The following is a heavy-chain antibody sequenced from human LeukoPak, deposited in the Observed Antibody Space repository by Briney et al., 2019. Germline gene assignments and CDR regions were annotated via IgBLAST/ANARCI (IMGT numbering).Heavy chain of an antibody. V-gene: IGHV1-8*02. Sequence: ASVKVSCKASGYTFTGYYMHWVRQATGQGLEWMGWMNPNSGNTGYAQKFQGRVTMTRNTSISTAYMELSSLRSEDTAVYYCARGGSRIAARSGEINYYYYGMDVWGQGTTVTVSS. CDR2: MNPNSGNT. J-gene: IGHJ6*02. D-gene: IGHD6-6*01. CDR1: GYTFTGYY. CDR3: ARGGSRIAARSGEINYYYYGMDV.